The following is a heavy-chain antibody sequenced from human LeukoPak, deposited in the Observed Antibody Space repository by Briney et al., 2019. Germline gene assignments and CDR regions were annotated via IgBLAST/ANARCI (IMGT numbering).Heavy chain of an antibody. D-gene: IGHD6-13*01. CDR2: ISSSSYI. CDR3: AREIRSWYAAVDY. J-gene: IGHJ4*02. V-gene: IGHV3-21*01. CDR1: GFTFSSYS. Sequence: TGGSLRLSCAASGFTFSSYSMNWVRQAPGKGLEWVSSISSSSYIYYADSVKGRFTISRDNAKNSLYLQMNSLRAEDTAVYYCAREIRSWYAAVDYWGQGTLVTVSS.